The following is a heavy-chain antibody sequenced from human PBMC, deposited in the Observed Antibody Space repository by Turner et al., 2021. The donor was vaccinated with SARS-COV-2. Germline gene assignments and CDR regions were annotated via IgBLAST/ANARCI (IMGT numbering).Heavy chain of an antibody. CDR3: ARRLVVQGTDDYSYYYGMDV. V-gene: IGHV4-39*01. CDR1: GGSILSSCYY. CDR2: SYYSGIT. Sequence: QLQLQESGPGLVKPSETLSLTCTVVGGSILSSCYYWGGIRQPPGKGLEWIGNSYYSGITYYNPSLKSRVTISVDTSKNQFSLKLSSVTATDTAVYYCARRLVVQGTDDYSYYYGMDVWGQGTTVTVSS. D-gene: IGHD3-22*01. J-gene: IGHJ6*02.